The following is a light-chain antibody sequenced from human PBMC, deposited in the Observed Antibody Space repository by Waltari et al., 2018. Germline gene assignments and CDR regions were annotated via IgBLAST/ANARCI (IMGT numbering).Light chain of an antibody. CDR3: VLYMGGGIXV. Sequence: TVVTQEPSFSVSPGGTGTXTCGLSSGSVSTSYYPSWYPQTPGQAPHTLIXSTACRSSGVPDRFSGSIVGNKAAPTITGAQAXDGSDYYCVLYMGGGIXVFGGGTKLTVL. CDR1: SGSVSTSYY. CDR2: STA. V-gene: IGLV8-61*01. J-gene: IGLJ3*02.